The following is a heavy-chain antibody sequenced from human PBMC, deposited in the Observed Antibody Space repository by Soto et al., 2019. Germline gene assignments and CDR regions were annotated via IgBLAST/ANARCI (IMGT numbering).Heavy chain of an antibody. V-gene: IGHV4-39*01. D-gene: IGHD3-10*01. CDR3: ARQRFSVLLWFGELSHAGYGMDV. Sequence: SETLSLTCTVSGGSISSSSYYWGWIRQPPGKGLEWIGSIYYSGSTYYNPSLKRRVTKSVNTSKNQLSLKMSSVTAADTAVFYCARQRFSVLLWFGELSHAGYGMDVWGQGTTVT. J-gene: IGHJ6*02. CDR2: IYYSGST. CDR1: GGSISSSSYY.